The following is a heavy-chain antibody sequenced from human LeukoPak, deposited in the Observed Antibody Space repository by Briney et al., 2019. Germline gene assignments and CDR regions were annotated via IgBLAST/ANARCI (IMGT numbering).Heavy chain of an antibody. J-gene: IGHJ4*02. CDR3: ARTRQTYYYESSGYYYGLDN. Sequence: GGSLRLSCAASGFTFSSYAMHWVRQAPGKGLEWVAVISYDGSNKYYADSVKGRSTITRDNSKNTLYLQVNGLRAEDTAVYVCARTRQTYYYESSGYYYGLDNWGQGTLVTVSS. CDR2: ISYDGSNK. CDR1: GFTFSSYA. V-gene: IGHV3-30-3*01. D-gene: IGHD3-22*01.